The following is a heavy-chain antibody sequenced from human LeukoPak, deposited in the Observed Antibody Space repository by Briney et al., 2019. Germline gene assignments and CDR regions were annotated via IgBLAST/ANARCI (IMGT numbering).Heavy chain of an antibody. D-gene: IGHD5-12*01. CDR3: ARAPWIPADYYYGMDV. J-gene: IGHJ6*02. CDR1: GFTFSDYY. V-gene: IGHV3-11*01. CDR2: ISSSGSTI. Sequence: RGSLRLSCAASGFTFSDYYMSWIRQAPGKGLEWVSYISSSGSTIYYADSVKGRFTISRDNAKNSLYLQMNSLRAEDTAVYYCARAPWIPADYYYGMDVWGQGTTVTVSS.